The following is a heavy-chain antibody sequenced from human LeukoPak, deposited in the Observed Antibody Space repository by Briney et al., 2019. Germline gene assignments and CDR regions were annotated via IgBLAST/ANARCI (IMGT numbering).Heavy chain of an antibody. D-gene: IGHD3-3*01. V-gene: IGHV1-2*02. Sequence: GASVKVSCKTSGYTFTDYYIHWVRQAPGQGPEWMGWINPNSGGTNYAQNLQGRVTMTRDTSISTAYMELRSLRSDDTAVYYCARVAVGFGSGYYEGPPYWYFDLWGRGTLVTVSS. CDR3: ARVAVGFGSGYYEGPPYWYFDL. CDR2: INPNSGGT. CDR1: GYTFTDYY. J-gene: IGHJ2*01.